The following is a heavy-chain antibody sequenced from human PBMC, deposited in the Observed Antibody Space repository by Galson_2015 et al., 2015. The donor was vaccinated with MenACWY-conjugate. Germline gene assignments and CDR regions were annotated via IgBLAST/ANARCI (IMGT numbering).Heavy chain of an antibody. CDR2: IWSDGNSK. CDR3: AMGFSSGVAPPGGRY. Sequence: SLRLSCAASGFTFSSYGMHWVRQAPGKGLEWVTVIWSDGNSKYYVDSVRGRFTISRDNSKNTLYLQMNSLRAEDTAVYYCAMGFSSGVAPPGGRYWGQGTLVTVSS. D-gene: IGHD3-3*01. J-gene: IGHJ4*02. CDR1: GFTFSSYG. V-gene: IGHV3-33*01.